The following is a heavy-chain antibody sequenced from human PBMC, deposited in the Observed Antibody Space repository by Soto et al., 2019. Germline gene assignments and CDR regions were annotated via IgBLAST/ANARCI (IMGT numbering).Heavy chain of an antibody. CDR1: GFTFSSYA. V-gene: IGHV3-23*01. CDR3: AKGVLVNYYNKGRTFDY. J-gene: IGHJ4*02. CDR2: ISGSGGST. Sequence: GGSLRLSCAASGFTFSSYAMSWVRQAPGKGLEWVSAISGSGGSTYYADSVKGRFTISRDNSKNTLYLQMNSLRAEDTAVYYCAKGVLVNYYNKGRTFDYWGQGTLITVSS. D-gene: IGHD3-22*01.